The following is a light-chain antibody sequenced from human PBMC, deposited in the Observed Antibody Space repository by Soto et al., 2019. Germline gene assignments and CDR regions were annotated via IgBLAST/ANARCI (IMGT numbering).Light chain of an antibody. Sequence: EIVLTQSPATLSLYPGERATLSCRASQSVGSYLVWYQQKPGQAPRLLIHGASNRATGIPTRFSGSGSGTDFTLTISSLEPEDFAVYYCQQRSSWPPLFGQGTRLEIK. CDR2: GAS. J-gene: IGKJ5*01. CDR1: QSVGSY. V-gene: IGKV3-11*01. CDR3: QQRSSWPPL.